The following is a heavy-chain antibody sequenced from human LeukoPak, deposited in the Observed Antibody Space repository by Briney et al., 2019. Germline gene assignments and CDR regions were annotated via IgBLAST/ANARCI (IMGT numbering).Heavy chain of an antibody. D-gene: IGHD6-13*01. J-gene: IGHJ6*03. CDR2: VYTSGNT. Sequence: SETLSLTCTVSGGSISSGSYYWSWIRQPAGKGLEWIGRVYTSGNTDVNPSLRSRVTISVDTSKNQFSLKLNSVTAADTAVYYCARLVLIYSSSWYYYYYMDVWGKGTTVTISS. CDR3: ARLVLIYSSSWYYYYYMDV. CDR1: GGSISSGSYY. V-gene: IGHV4-61*02.